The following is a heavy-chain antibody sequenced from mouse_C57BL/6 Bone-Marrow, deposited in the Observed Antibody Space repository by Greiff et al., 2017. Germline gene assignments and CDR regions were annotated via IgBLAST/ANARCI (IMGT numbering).Heavy chain of an antibody. D-gene: IGHD1-1*01. Sequence: EVQLVESGGGLVKPGGSLKLSCAASGFTFSSYAMSWVRQTPEKRLEWVATISDGGSYTYYPDNVKGRFTLSRDNAKNNLYLQMSHLKSEATAMYYGAREGFISTVIDWYFDVWGTGTTVTVSS. J-gene: IGHJ1*03. CDR2: ISDGGSYT. CDR1: GFTFSSYA. V-gene: IGHV5-4*01. CDR3: AREGFISTVIDWYFDV.